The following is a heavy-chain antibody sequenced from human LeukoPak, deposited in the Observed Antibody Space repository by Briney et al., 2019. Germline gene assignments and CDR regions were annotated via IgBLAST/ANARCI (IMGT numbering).Heavy chain of an antibody. D-gene: IGHD1-26*01. CDR3: AKEGGVVGATSWFGP. Sequence: PGGSLRLSCAASGFTFSSYGMHWVRQAPGKGLEWVAFIRYDGSNKYYADSVKGRFTISRDNSKNTLYLQMNSLRAEDTAVYYCAKEGGVVGATSWFGPWGQGTLVTVSS. V-gene: IGHV3-30*02. CDR2: IRYDGSNK. CDR1: GFTFSSYG. J-gene: IGHJ5*02.